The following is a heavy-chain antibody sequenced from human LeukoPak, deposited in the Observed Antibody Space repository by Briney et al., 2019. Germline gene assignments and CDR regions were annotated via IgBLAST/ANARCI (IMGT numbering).Heavy chain of an antibody. CDR2: IYYSGST. J-gene: IGHJ4*02. V-gene: IGHV4-39*01. CDR3: ARGYYDILTGYYVY. D-gene: IGHD3-9*01. Sequence: PSETLSLTCTVSGGSISSSSYYWGWIRQPPGKGLEWIGSIYYSGSTYYNPSLKSRVTISVDTSKNQFSLKLSSVTAADTAVYYCARGYYDILTGYYVYWGQGTLVTVSS. CDR1: GGSISSSSYY.